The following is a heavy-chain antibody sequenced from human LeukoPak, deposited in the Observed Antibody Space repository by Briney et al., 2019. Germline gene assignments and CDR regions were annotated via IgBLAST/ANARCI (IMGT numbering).Heavy chain of an antibody. D-gene: IGHD3-3*01. CDR3: ARDGLRSEWSYFDY. Sequence: GASVKVSCKASGYTFANYGISWVRQAPGPGLEGMGWISGYNRNTKYAQRLQGRVIMTTDTSTSTVYMELRSLRSDDTAIYYCARDGLRSEWSYFDYWGQGTLVTVSS. V-gene: IGHV1-18*01. CDR1: GYTFANYG. J-gene: IGHJ4*02. CDR2: ISGYNRNT.